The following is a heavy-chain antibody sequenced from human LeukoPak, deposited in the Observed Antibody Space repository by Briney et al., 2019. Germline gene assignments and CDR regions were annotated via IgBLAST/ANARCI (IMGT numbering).Heavy chain of an antibody. CDR3: ARLNVDTTVRDS. V-gene: IGHV5-51*01. J-gene: IGHJ5*01. CDR2: IYPGDSDT. Sequence: GESLQISCKGSGYTFASNWIGWVRQMPGKGLECMGIIYPGDSDTRYSPSFQGQVTISADKSISTAYLQWSSLKASDTAIYYCARLNVDTTVRDSWGQGTLVTVSS. D-gene: IGHD5-18*01. CDR1: GYTFASNW.